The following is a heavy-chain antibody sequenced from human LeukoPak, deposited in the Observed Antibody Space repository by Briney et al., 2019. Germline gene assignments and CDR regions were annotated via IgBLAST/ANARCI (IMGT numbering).Heavy chain of an antibody. CDR1: GYTFTTYW. J-gene: IGHJ4*02. Sequence: GESLKISCKGSGYTFTTYWIGWVRQMPGKGLERMGIIYPGDSQSRYSPSFQGQVTFSADKSLSTAYLQWSSLKASDTAMYYCARRDYYGSGSYYDYWGQGTLVTVSS. D-gene: IGHD3-10*01. CDR2: IYPGDSQS. V-gene: IGHV5-51*01. CDR3: ARRDYYGSGSYYDY.